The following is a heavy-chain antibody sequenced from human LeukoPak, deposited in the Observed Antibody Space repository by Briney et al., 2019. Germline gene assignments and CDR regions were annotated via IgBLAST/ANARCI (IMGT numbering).Heavy chain of an antibody. Sequence: GASVKVSCKASGGTFSTFGISWVRQAPGQGLEWMGGIIPMSGTVNNAQKFQGRVTITADESTSTAYMELSSLRSEDTAVYYCARGVSGELSFDAFDIWGQGAMVTVSS. CDR3: ARGVSGELSFDAFDI. J-gene: IGHJ3*02. CDR1: GGTFSTFG. CDR2: IIPMSGTV. D-gene: IGHD1-26*01. V-gene: IGHV1-69*13.